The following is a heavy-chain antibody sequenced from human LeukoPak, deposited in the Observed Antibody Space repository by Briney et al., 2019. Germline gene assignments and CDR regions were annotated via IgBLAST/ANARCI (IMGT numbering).Heavy chain of an antibody. CDR3: VKDLLSGYTAYDSAFNI. J-gene: IGHJ3*02. CDR2: ISGNGGRT. D-gene: IGHD5-12*01. V-gene: IGHV3-23*01. CDR1: GFTFSNYV. Sequence: GGSLRLSCAASGFTFSNYVMSWVRQAPGKGLEWISVISGNGGRTYYADSVKGRFTISRDNSKNTLYLQLSGLRADDTAVYYCVKDLLSGYTAYDSAFNIWGQGTMVTVSS.